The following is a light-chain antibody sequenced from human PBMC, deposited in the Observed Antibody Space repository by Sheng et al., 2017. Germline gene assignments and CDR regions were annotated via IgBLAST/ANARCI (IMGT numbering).Light chain of an antibody. CDR2: DVR. Sequence: QSALTQPASVSGSPGQSITISCTGTSSDVGGYNYVSWYQQHPGKAPKLLIYDVRTRPSGVSNRFSGSKSGNTASLTISGLQAEDEADYYCSTYTSSSPYVFGTGTKVTVV. CDR1: SSDVGGYNY. CDR3: STYTSSSPYV. J-gene: IGLJ1*01. V-gene: IGLV2-14*03.